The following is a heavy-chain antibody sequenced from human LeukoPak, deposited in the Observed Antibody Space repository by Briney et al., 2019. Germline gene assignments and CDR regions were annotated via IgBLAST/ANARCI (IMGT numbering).Heavy chain of an antibody. D-gene: IGHD3-10*01. V-gene: IGHV4-31*03. CDR2: IHDSGSS. CDR1: ADSLSSGGHY. Sequence: SQTLSLTCTVSADSLSSGGHYWAWIRHLPGKGLESIGFIHDSGSSRHNPSLKDRVAISVDASRKQFALRLSSVTAADMAIYYCARGGNRFGGFYFDYWGQGIQVIVSS. CDR3: ARGGNRFGGFYFDY. J-gene: IGHJ4*02.